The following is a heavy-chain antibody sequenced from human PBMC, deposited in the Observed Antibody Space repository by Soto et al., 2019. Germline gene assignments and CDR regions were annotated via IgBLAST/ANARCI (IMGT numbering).Heavy chain of an antibody. CDR1: GYTFTSYD. Sequence: QVQLVQSGAEVKKPGASVKVSCKASGYTFTSYDINWVRQATGQGLEWMGWMNPNSGNTGYAQKFQGRVTMTRNTSISTADMELSSLRSEDTAVYYCARVSSIAARRPLNYWGQGTLVTVSS. CDR3: ARVSSIAARRPLNY. V-gene: IGHV1-8*01. J-gene: IGHJ4*02. D-gene: IGHD6-6*01. CDR2: MNPNSGNT.